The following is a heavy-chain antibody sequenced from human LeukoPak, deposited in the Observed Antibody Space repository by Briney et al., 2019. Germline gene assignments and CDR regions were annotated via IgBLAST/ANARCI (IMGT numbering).Heavy chain of an antibody. CDR3: ARGTPSGWYGAVY. Sequence: ASVKVSCKASGYTFTSYAISWVRQAPGQGLEWMGWMNPDRGNTGYAQKFQGRVTMTRNTSINTAYMELSSLRSEDTAVYYCARGTPSGWYGAVYWGQGTLVTVSS. V-gene: IGHV1-8*02. CDR2: MNPDRGNT. CDR1: GYTFTSYA. J-gene: IGHJ4*02. D-gene: IGHD6-19*01.